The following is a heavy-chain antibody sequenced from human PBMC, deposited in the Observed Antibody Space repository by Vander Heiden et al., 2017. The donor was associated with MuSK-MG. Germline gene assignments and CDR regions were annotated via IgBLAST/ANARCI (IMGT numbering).Heavy chain of an antibody. J-gene: IGHJ4*02. D-gene: IGHD3-3*01. CDR1: GFHFRSHG. CDR2: IAYDGSNK. V-gene: IGHV3-30*18. CDR3: AKGITIFGVADYFDY. Sequence: VQLVESGGGVVQPGRSLRLSWAASGFHFRSHGMHWVRPAPGKGLEWVAGIAYDGSNKDYADSVKGRFTISRDNSKNTLYLQMNSVRAEDTAVYYCAKGITIFGVADYFDYWGQGTLVTVSS.